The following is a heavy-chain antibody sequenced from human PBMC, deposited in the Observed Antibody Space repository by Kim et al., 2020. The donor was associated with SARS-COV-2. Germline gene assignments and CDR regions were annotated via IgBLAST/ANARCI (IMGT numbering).Heavy chain of an antibody. CDR1: GFTFTDTW. CDR2: INQDGTNR. Sequence: GGSLRLSCVASGFTFTDTWMIWVRQAPGKGPEWVANINQDGTNRQYVDSVKGRFTVSRDNAKKSLYLEMNSLGVEDTAIYYCTRPIGRGFADWGQGTHVTVSS. D-gene: IGHD1-1*01. J-gene: IGHJ4*02. CDR3: TRPIGRGFAD. V-gene: IGHV3-7*01.